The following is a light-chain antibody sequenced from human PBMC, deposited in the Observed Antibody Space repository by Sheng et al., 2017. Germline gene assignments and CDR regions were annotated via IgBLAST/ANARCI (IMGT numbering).Light chain of an antibody. Sequence: QSVLTQPPSVSGAPGQRVTISCTGSSSNIGAGYGVHWYQQLPGTAPKLLIYGDNNRPSGVPDRFSASESGTSASLAITGLQAEDEADYYCQSYDNSLSALYVFGTGTKVTVL. V-gene: IGLV1-40*01. CDR2: GDN. CDR3: QSYDNSLSALYV. CDR1: SSNIGAGYG. J-gene: IGLJ1*01.